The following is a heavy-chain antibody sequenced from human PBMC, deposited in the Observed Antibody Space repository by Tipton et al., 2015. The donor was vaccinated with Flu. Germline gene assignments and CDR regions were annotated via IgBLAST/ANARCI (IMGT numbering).Heavy chain of an antibody. J-gene: IGHJ4*02. D-gene: IGHD6-13*01. CDR3: AKDSAAGDFDC. CDR1: GFTFDDYA. Sequence: SLRLSCAASGFTFDDYAMHWVCQAPGKGLEWVSLISWDGGSTYYADSVKGRFTISRDNSKNSLYLQMNSLRAEDTALYYCAKDSAAGDFDCWGQGTLVTVSS. V-gene: IGHV3-43D*03. CDR2: ISWDGGST.